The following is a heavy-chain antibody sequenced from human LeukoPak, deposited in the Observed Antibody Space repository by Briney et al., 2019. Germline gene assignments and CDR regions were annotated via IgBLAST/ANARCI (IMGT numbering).Heavy chain of an antibody. V-gene: IGHV4-39*01. Sequence: SETLSLTCTVSGGSISSSSYYWGWIRQPPGKGLEWIGSIYYSGSTYYNPSLKSRVTISVDTSNNQFSLKLSSVTAADTAVYYCARRYLVGATGVYWGQGTLVTVSS. J-gene: IGHJ4*02. CDR3: ARRYLVGATGVY. D-gene: IGHD1-26*01. CDR2: IYYSGST. CDR1: GGSISSSSYY.